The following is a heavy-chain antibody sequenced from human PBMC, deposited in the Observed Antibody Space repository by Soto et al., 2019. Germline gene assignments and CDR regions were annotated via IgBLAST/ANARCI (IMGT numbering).Heavy chain of an antibody. CDR3: ARAVPATASYYYGMDV. CDR2: IIPIFGTA. Sequence: QVQLVQDGDEVKKPWSSVKFSCKASGVTFSSYAISWVRQAPGQGHEWMGGIIPIFGTANYAQKFQGRVTMTADESTSTAYMELSSLRSEETAVYYCARAVPATASYYYGMDVWGRGTTVTVSS. CDR1: GVTFSSYA. J-gene: IGHJ6*02. V-gene: IGHV1-69*01. D-gene: IGHD2-2*01.